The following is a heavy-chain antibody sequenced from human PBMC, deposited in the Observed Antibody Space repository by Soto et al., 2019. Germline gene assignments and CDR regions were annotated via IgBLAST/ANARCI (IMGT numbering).Heavy chain of an antibody. CDR3: ARGQGRLRWYYFDY. CDR1: GFTVSSNY. Sequence: GGSLRLSCAASGFTVSSNYMSWVRQAPGKGLEWVSVIDSGGSTYYADSVKGRFTISRHNSKNTLYLQMNSLRAEDTAVYYCARGQGRLRWYYFDYWGQGTLVTVSS. V-gene: IGHV3-53*04. D-gene: IGHD4-17*01. J-gene: IGHJ4*02. CDR2: IDSGGST.